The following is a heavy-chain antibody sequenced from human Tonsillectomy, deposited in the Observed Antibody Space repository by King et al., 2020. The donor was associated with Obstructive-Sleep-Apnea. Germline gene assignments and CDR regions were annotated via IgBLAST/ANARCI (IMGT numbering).Heavy chain of an antibody. CDR2: VYYSGST. J-gene: IGHJ4*02. CDR1: GGSLSSSSYY. D-gene: IGHD3-10*01. CDR3: ARNVKLWFGELGYYFDY. V-gene: IGHV4-39*07. Sequence: QLQESGPGLVKPSVTLSLTCTVSGGSLSSSSYYWGWIRQPPGKGLGWIGSVYYSGSTDSDPSLKSRVTISVDTSKNQFSLKLSSMTAADTAVYYCARNVKLWFGELGYYFDYWGQGTLVTVSS.